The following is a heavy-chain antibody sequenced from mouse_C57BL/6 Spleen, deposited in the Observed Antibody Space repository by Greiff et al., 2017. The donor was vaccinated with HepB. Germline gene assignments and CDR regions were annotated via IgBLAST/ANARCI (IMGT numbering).Heavy chain of an antibody. V-gene: IGHV1-59*01. CDR2: IDPSDSYT. J-gene: IGHJ3*01. D-gene: IGHD1-1*01. Sequence: QVQLQHPGAELVRPGTSVKLSCKASGYTFTSYWMHWVKQRPGQGLEWIGVIDPSDSYTNYNQKFKGKATLTVDTSSSTAYMQLSSLTSEDSAVYYCARYYYGSSPAWFAYWGQGTLVTVSA. CDR1: GYTFTSYW. CDR3: ARYYYGSSPAWFAY.